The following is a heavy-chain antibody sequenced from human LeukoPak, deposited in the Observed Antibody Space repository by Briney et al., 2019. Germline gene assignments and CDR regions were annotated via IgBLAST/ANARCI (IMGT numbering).Heavy chain of an antibody. V-gene: IGHV4-39*07. CDR2: IYYSGST. D-gene: IGHD1-1*01. J-gene: IGHJ4*02. Sequence: SETLSPTCTVSGGSISSSSYYWGWIRQPPGKGLEWIGSIYYSGSTYYNPSLKSRVTISVDTSKNQFSLRLGSVTAADTAVYYCARVEAATTNPRFDFWGQGTLVTVSS. CDR1: GGSISSSSYY. CDR3: ARVEAATTNPRFDF.